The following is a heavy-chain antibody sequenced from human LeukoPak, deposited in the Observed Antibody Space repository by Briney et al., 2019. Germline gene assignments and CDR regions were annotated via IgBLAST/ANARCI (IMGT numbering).Heavy chain of an antibody. CDR2: FDPEDGET. CDR3: ATTRRCCSSSTCSRFDP. CDR1: GYTLTELS. J-gene: IGHJ5*02. V-gene: IGHV1-24*01. D-gene: IGHD2-2*01. Sequence: ASVKVSCKVSGYTLTELSMHWVRQAPGKGLEWVGGFDPEDGETIYAQNFQGRVTMTEDKSTDTAYMELSSLRSEDTAVYYCATTRRCCSSSTCSRFDPWGQGTLVTVSS.